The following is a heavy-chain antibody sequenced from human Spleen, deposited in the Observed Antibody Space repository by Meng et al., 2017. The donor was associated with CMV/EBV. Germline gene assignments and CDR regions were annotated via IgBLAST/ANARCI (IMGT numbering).Heavy chain of an antibody. CDR1: LGSISSSAYC. D-gene: IGHD6-19*01. Sequence: VSLGSISSSAYCGGYIRQPTEKGLNWIGRIYSRGSAYYNPSLKSRVSISVDTSKDQFSLKLSSVTAADTAVYYCARPPYSTGWYFNYWGQGTLVTVSS. CDR2: IYSRGSA. J-gene: IGHJ4*02. CDR3: ARPPYSTGWYFNY. V-gene: IGHV4-39*01.